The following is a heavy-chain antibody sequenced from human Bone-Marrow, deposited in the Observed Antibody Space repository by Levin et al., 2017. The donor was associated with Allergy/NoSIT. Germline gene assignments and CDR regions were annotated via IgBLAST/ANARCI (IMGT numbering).Heavy chain of an antibody. CDR1: GYTFTNYY. Sequence: PGESLKISCKASGYTFTNYYIYWVRQAPGQGLEWMGWINPNSGGSKFAENFQGRVTMTRDTSINTAYMELSSLRSDDTAVYYCARDYATLGDFWSADSFGYGMDVWGQGTTVTVSS. V-gene: IGHV1-2*02. D-gene: IGHD3-3*01. CDR2: INPNSGGS. CDR3: ARDYATLGDFWSADSFGYGMDV. J-gene: IGHJ6*02.